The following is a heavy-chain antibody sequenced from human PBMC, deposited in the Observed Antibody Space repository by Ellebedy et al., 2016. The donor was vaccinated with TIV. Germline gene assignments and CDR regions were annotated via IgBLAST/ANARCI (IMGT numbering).Heavy chain of an antibody. Sequence: SETLSLXCTVSGGSVSSGSYYWSWIRQPPGKGLEWIGYIYYSGSTNYNPSLKSRVTISVDTSKNQFSLKLSSVTAADTAVYYCARDSSGWYYYFDYWGQGTLVTVSS. CDR2: IYYSGST. CDR1: GGSVSSGSYY. CDR3: ARDSSGWYYYFDY. V-gene: IGHV4-61*01. J-gene: IGHJ4*02. D-gene: IGHD6-19*01.